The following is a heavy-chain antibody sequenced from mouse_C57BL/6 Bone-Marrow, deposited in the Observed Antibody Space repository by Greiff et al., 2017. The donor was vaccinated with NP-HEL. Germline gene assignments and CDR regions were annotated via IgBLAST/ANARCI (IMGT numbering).Heavy chain of an antibody. J-gene: IGHJ3*01. CDR1: GYAFTNYL. Sequence: VKLMESGAELVRPGTSVKVSCKASGYAFTNYLIEWVKQRPGQGLEWIGVINPGSGGTNYNEKFKGKATLTADKSSSTAYMQLSSLTSEDSAVYFCARSDYYSNYPFAYWGQGTLVTVSA. CDR2: INPGSGGT. D-gene: IGHD2-5*01. V-gene: IGHV1-54*01. CDR3: ARSDYYSNYPFAY.